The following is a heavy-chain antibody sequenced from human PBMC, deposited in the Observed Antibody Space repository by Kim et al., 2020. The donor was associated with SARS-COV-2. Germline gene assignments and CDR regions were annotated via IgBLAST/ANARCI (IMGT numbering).Heavy chain of an antibody. CDR2: ISGSGGST. CDR1: GFTFSSYA. D-gene: IGHD6-13*01. CDR3: AKLTPRGIAAANYYFDY. V-gene: IGHV3-23*01. Sequence: GGSLRLSCAASGFTFSSYAMSWVRQAPGKGLEWVSAISGSGGSTYYADSVKGRFTISRDNSKNTLYLQMNSLRAEDTAVYYCAKLTPRGIAAANYYFDYWGQGTLVTVSS. J-gene: IGHJ4*02.